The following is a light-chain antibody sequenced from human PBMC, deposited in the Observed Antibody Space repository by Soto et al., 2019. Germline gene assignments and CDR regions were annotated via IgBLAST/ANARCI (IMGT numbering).Light chain of an antibody. CDR3: PQSYSTPFT. CDR1: QSISSY. V-gene: IGKV1-39*01. CDR2: AAS. J-gene: IGKJ2*01. Sequence: DIQMTQSPFSLSASVGDRVTITCRASQSISSYLNWYQQKPGKAPNLLIYAASSLQSGVPSRFSGSASGTDFTLTISSLHPEDFATYYCPQSYSTPFTFGQGTKLEIK.